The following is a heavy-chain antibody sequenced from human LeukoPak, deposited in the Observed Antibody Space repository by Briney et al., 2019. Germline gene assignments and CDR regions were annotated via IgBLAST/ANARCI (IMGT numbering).Heavy chain of an antibody. CDR2: TSAGGAGT. D-gene: IGHD3-3*01. Sequence: GGSLRLSCAASGFTFSNYAMNWVRQAPGKGLEWVSGTSAGGAGTYYADSVKGRFTISRDNSKNTLYLQMNSLRAEDTAVYYCAKDGTTIFDWFDPWGQGTLVTVSS. CDR1: GFTFSNYA. J-gene: IGHJ5*02. V-gene: IGHV3-23*01. CDR3: AKDGTTIFDWFDP.